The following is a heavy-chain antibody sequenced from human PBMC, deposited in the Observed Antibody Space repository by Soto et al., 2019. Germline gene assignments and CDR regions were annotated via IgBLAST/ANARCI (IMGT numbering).Heavy chain of an antibody. CDR2: IYSGGST. Sequence: GGSLRLSCAASGFTVSSNYMSWVRQAPGKGLEWVSVIYSGGSTYYADSVKGRFTISRDNSKNTLYLQMNSLRAEDTAVYYCAKVFSPEGGNYFDHWGQGTLVTVSS. V-gene: IGHV3-53*01. CDR1: GFTVSSNY. J-gene: IGHJ4*02. CDR3: AKVFSPEGGNYFDH.